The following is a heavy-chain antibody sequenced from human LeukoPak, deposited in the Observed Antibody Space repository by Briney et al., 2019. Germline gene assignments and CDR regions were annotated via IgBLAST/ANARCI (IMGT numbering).Heavy chain of an antibody. Sequence: PGRSLRLSCATSGFTFSSYGMHWVRQAPGKGLEWVAVISYDGSNKYYADSVKGRFTISRDNSKNTLYLQMNSLRAEDTAVYYCAKGGYSGYAYYYYYYGMDVWGQGTTVTVSS. CDR1: GFTFSSYG. J-gene: IGHJ6*02. CDR3: AKGGYSGYAYYYYYYGMDV. CDR2: ISYDGSNK. D-gene: IGHD5-12*01. V-gene: IGHV3-30*18.